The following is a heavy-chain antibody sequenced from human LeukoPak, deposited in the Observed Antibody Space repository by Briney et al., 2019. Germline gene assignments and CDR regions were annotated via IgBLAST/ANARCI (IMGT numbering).Heavy chain of an antibody. CDR1: GGSISSGSYS. Sequence: SETLSLTCTVSGGSISSGSYSWNWIRQHPGKGLEWIGYIFHSGNIYYNPSLESRVTISVDTSKNQFSLELSSVTAADTAVYYCARKLGVVTAIPHFDYWGQGALVTVSS. J-gene: IGHJ4*02. CDR3: ARKLGVVTAIPHFDY. V-gene: IGHV4-31*03. CDR2: IFHSGNI. D-gene: IGHD2-21*02.